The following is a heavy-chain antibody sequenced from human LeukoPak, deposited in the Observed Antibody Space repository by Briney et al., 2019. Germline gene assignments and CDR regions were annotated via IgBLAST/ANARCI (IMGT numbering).Heavy chain of an antibody. CDR3: VRDYYGLGTYYNAYYGMDG. D-gene: IGHD3-10*01. CDR2: ISSRGTTI. J-gene: IGHJ6*02. Sequence: GGSLRLSCSASEFTFSTYNMNWVRQAPGRGLEWVSYISSRGTTIYYADSVRGRITISRDNAKKSLFLQVNNLRAEDTAVYYCVRDYYGLGTYYNAYYGMDGWGQGTTVTVSS. V-gene: IGHV3-48*03. CDR1: EFTFSTYN.